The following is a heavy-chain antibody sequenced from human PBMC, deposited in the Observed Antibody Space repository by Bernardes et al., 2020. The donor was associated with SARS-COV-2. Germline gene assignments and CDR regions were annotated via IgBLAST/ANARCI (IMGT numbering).Heavy chain of an antibody. V-gene: IGHV3-23*01. Sequence: VGSLRLSCAASGFTFSDYAMSWIRQPPGKGLEWVSTISGSGGSTYYADSVKGRFIISRDSSKSTLYLQMNSLRADDTAVYYCAKRPPFRDNWYLHPFDYWGQGALVTVSS. CDR3: AKRPPFRDNWYLHPFDY. D-gene: IGHD1-1*01. J-gene: IGHJ4*02. CDR2: ISGSGGST. CDR1: GFTFSDYA.